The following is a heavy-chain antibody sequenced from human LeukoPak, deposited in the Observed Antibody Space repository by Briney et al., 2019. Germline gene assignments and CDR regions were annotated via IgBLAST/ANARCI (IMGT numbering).Heavy chain of an antibody. D-gene: IGHD3-22*01. CDR1: GFTFSSYS. Sequence: GGSLRLSCAASGFTFSSYSMNWVRQAPGKGLEWVSYISSGSSTIYYADSVKGRFTISRDNAKNSLYLQMNSLRAEDTAVYYCARYYYDSSGYYPWGQGTLVTVSS. V-gene: IGHV3-48*04. J-gene: IGHJ5*02. CDR3: ARYYYDSSGYYP. CDR2: ISSGSSTI.